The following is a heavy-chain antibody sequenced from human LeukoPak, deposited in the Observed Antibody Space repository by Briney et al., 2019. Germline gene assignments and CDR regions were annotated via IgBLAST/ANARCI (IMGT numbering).Heavy chain of an antibody. D-gene: IGHD3-22*01. CDR2: INHSGST. Sequence: SETLSLTCAVYGGSFSGYYWSWIRQPPGKGLEWIGEINHSGSTNYNPSVKSRVTISVDTSKNQFSLKLSSVTAADTAVYYCASYDSSGYWAFDIWGQGTMVTVSS. CDR1: GGSFSGYY. CDR3: ASYDSSGYWAFDI. J-gene: IGHJ3*02. V-gene: IGHV4-34*01.